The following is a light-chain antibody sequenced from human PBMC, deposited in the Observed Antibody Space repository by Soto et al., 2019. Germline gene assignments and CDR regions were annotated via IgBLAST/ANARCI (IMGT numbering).Light chain of an antibody. CDR2: EVS. CDR1: SSDVGGYNY. CDR3: SSYAGSNNFV. Sequence: QSALTQPPSASGSPGQSVTISCTGTSSDVGGYNYVSWYQQLPGKAPKLMIYEVSKRPSGVPDRFSGYKSGNTASLTVSGLQAEDEADYYCSSYAGSNNFVFGGGTKLTVL. V-gene: IGLV2-8*01. J-gene: IGLJ2*01.